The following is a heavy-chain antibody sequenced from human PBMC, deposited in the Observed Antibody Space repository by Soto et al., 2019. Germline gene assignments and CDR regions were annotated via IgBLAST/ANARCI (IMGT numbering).Heavy chain of an antibody. V-gene: IGHV3-7*01. CDR1: GFPHSRNW. D-gene: IGHD3-10*01. CDR3: AKDLGPDGSASYPYF. J-gene: IGHJ4*02. CDR2: INQDGSET. Sequence: PGGSLILYCAALGFPHSRNWMTWVLQPPGKGLEWVANINQDGSETYYVDSVKGRFTISRDNANNSLHLQVNSLRPEDTAVYYCAKDLGPDGSASYPYFWGQGTLVTVSS.